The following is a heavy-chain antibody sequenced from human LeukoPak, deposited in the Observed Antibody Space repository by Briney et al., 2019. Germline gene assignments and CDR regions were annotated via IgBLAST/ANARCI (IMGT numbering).Heavy chain of an antibody. CDR1: GGSISSSSYY. J-gene: IGHJ4*02. D-gene: IGHD5-24*01. CDR2: IYYSGYT. CDR3: ARADGYTPNFDY. Sequence: SETLSLTCTVSGGSISSSSYYWGWIRQPPGKGLEWIGSIYYSGYTYYNPSLKSRVTISVDKSKNQFSLKLSSVTAADTAVYYCARADGYTPNFDYWGQGTLVTVSS. V-gene: IGHV4-39*07.